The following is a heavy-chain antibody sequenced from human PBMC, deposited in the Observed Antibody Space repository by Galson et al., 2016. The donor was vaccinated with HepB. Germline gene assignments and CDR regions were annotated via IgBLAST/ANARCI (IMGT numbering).Heavy chain of an antibody. CDR3: ARASLHMVRGVSQWYFDL. D-gene: IGHD3-10*01. Sequence: SLRLSCAASGFTFSSYWMHWVRQAPGKGLVWVSRINSDGSSTSYADSVKGRFTISRGNAKNTLYLQMNSLRAEDTAVYYCARASLHMVRGVSQWYFDLWGRGSLVTVSS. CDR2: INSDGSST. J-gene: IGHJ2*01. V-gene: IGHV3-74*01. CDR1: GFTFSSYW.